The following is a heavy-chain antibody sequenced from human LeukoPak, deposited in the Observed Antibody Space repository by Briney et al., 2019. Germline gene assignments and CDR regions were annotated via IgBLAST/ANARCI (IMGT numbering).Heavy chain of an antibody. J-gene: IGHJ3*02. CDR3: ASHISYAFDI. CDR2: IHYSGTT. Sequence: PLETLSLTCTVSGGSINNYYWSWLRQSPGKGLDWIGYIHYSGTTNYNPSLKSRVTISVDRSKNQFSLKLSSVTAADTAIYYCASHISYAFDIWGQGTMVTVSS. CDR1: GGSINNYY. V-gene: IGHV4-59*01. D-gene: IGHD2-21*01.